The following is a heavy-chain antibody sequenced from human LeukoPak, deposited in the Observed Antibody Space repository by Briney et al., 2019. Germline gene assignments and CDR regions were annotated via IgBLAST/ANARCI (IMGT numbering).Heavy chain of an antibody. J-gene: IGHJ4*02. CDR2: IIPIFGTA. CDR3: ARDRSSGWYGGGYDY. Sequence: SSVKVSCKASGGTFRSYAISWVRQAPGQGLEWMGRIIPIFGTANYAQKFQGRVTITTDESTSTAYMELSSLRSEDTAVYYCARDRSSGWYGGGYDYWGQGTLVTVSS. D-gene: IGHD6-19*01. V-gene: IGHV1-69*05. CDR1: GGTFRSYA.